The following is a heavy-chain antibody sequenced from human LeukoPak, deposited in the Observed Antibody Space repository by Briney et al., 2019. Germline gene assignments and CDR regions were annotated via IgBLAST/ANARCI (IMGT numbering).Heavy chain of an antibody. V-gene: IGHV3-33*01. J-gene: IGHJ3*02. Sequence: GGSLRLSCAASGFTFSSYGMHWVRQAPGKGLEWVAVIWYDGNTKHYADSVEGRFTISRDNSRNTLYLQMNSLGAEDTAVYYCAGQETRAFDIWGQGTVVTVS. CDR3: AGQETRAFDI. CDR1: GFTFSSYG. CDR2: IWYDGNTK. D-gene: IGHD5-24*01.